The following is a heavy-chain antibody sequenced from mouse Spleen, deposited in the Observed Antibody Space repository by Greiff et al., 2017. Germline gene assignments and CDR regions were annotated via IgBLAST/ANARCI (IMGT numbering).Heavy chain of an antibody. CDR3: AREEIYYVMDY. J-gene: IGHJ4*01. Sequence: VKLQESGAELAKPGASVKMSCKASGYTFTSYWMHWVKQRPGQGLEWIGYINPSTGYTEYNQKFKDKATLTADKSSSTAYMQLSSLTSEDSAVYYCAREEIYYVMDYWGQGTSVTVSS. CDR2: INPSTGYT. V-gene: IGHV1-7*01. CDR1: GYTFTSYW.